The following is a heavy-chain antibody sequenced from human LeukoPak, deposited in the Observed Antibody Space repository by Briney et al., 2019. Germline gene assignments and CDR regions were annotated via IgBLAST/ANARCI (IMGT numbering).Heavy chain of an antibody. CDR3: ARTRSYLADY. V-gene: IGHV3-48*03. CDR2: ISSSGNTI. CDR1: GFTFSSYE. J-gene: IGHJ4*02. Sequence: PGGSLRLSCAASGFTFSSYEMNWVRQAPGKGLEWVSYISSSGNTIYYADSVKGRFTISRDNAKNSLYLQMNSLRAEDTAVYYCARTRSYLADYWGQGTLVTVSS.